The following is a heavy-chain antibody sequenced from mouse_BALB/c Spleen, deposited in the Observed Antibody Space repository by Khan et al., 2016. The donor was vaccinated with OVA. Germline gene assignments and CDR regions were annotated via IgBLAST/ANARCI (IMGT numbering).Heavy chain of an antibody. V-gene: IGHV1S81*02. J-gene: IGHJ2*01. CDR1: GYTFTNYW. D-gene: IGHD2-10*01. CDR3: ARNAYFGNYFVY. CDR2: IYPGDGRV. Sequence: QVQLQQPGAELVKPGASVKLSCKASGYTFTNYWVHWVKQGPGQGLEWIGEIYPGDGRVNYNEKFKNKASLTVDRSSSTAYMQLSSLTSEDSAVYYCARNAYFGNYFVYWGQGTTLTVSS.